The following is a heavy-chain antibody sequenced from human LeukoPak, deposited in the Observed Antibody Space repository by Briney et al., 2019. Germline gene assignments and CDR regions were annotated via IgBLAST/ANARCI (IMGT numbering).Heavy chain of an antibody. CDR2: LILVGST. D-gene: IGHD6-13*01. V-gene: IGHV4-34*12. Sequence: PSETLSLTCAVYGGSFSGYYWSWIRQPPGKGLGWIGELILVGSTNYNPSLKSRVTISVDTSKNQFSLKLSSVTAADTAVYYCARRRSSWYGPPRRYYYYGMDVWGQGTTVTVSS. CDR3: ARRRSSWYGPPRRYYYYGMDV. J-gene: IGHJ6*02. CDR1: GGSFSGYY.